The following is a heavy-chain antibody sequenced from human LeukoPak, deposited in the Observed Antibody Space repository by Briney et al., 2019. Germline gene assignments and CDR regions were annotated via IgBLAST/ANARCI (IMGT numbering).Heavy chain of an antibody. CDR3: ARGSTYYDSSGQVPFDY. J-gene: IGHJ4*02. V-gene: IGHV3-53*01. D-gene: IGHD3-22*01. CDR1: GFTVSSNY. CDR2: VYNDGST. Sequence: GGSLRLSCAASGFTVSSNYMSWVRQAPGKGLEWVSSVYNDGSTNYADSAKGRFTMSRDNSKNTLYLQMNSLRAEDTAVYYCARGSTYYDSSGQVPFDYWGQGTLVTVSS.